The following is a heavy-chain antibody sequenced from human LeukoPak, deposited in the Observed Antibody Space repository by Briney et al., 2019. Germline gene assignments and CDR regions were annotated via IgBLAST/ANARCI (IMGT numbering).Heavy chain of an antibody. J-gene: IGHJ4*02. CDR3: ARGVPGSYTPRGYFDY. CDR1: GDSLRSSTYY. D-gene: IGHD1-26*01. CDR2: LYYSGST. V-gene: IGHV4-39*07. Sequence: PSETLSLTCTVSGDSLRSSTYYWGWIRQPPGRGLEWIGSLYYSGSTYNNPSLKSRVTISEDTSKNQFSLKLTSVTAADTAVYYCARGVPGSYTPRGYFDYWGQGTLVTVSS.